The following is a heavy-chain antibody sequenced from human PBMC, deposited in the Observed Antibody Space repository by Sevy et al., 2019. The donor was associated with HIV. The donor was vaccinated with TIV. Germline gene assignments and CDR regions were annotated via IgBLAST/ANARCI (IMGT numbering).Heavy chain of an antibody. Sequence: GGSLRLSCVASGFTFSDSWMTGVRQAPGKGLERIAFINEDGSRLGYVDSVRGRFTISRKNTKNSLYLQMNSLIAEDTAVYFCARDRAYSALDYWGQGTLVTVSS. CDR3: ARDRAYSALDY. J-gene: IGHJ4*02. V-gene: IGHV3-7*01. D-gene: IGHD5-18*01. CDR1: GFTFSDSW. CDR2: INEDGSRL.